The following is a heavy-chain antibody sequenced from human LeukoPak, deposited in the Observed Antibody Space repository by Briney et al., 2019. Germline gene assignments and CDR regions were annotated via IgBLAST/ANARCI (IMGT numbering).Heavy chain of an antibody. J-gene: IGHJ5*02. CDR2: IKQDGSEK. D-gene: IGHD3-3*01. CDR1: GFTFSNYW. V-gene: IGHV3-7*01. Sequence: GGSLRLSCAASGFTFSNYWMSWVRQAPGKGLEWVANIKQDGSEKYYVDSVKGRFTISRDNAKNSLYLQMNSLRAEDTAVYYCARVITIFGVDGGWFDPWGQGTLVTVSS. CDR3: ARVITIFGVDGGWFDP.